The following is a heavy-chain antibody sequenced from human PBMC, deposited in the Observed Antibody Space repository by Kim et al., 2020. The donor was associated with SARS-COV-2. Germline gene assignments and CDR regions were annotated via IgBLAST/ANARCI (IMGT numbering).Heavy chain of an antibody. J-gene: IGHJ6*02. D-gene: IGHD5-18*01. Sequence: SETLSLTCAVSGGSISSSNWWSWVRQPPGKGLEWIGEIYHSGSTNYNPSLKSRVTISVDKSKNQFSLKLSSVTAADTAVYYCARVAGYSYEDYYGMDVWGQGTTVTVSS. V-gene: IGHV4-4*02. CDR2: IYHSGST. CDR1: GGSISSSNW. CDR3: ARVAGYSYEDYYGMDV.